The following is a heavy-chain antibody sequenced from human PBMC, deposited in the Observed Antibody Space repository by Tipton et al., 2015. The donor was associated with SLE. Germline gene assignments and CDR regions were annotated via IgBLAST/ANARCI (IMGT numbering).Heavy chain of an antibody. J-gene: IGHJ4*02. V-gene: IGHV4-38-2*02. CDR3: ARDGFGIAGAGGFDY. CDR1: GYSISSAYY. CDR2: IYHSGCT. Sequence: TLSLTCTVSGYSISSAYYWGWIRQSPGKGLEWIGSIYHSGCTYYNPSLKSRVTISVDTSKNQFSLNLISVTAADTAVYYCARDGFGIAGAGGFDYWGQGTLVTVSS. D-gene: IGHD6-13*01.